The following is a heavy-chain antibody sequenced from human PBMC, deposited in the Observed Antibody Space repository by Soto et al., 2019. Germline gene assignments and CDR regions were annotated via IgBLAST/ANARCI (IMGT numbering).Heavy chain of an antibody. V-gene: IGHV4-34*01. Sequence: PSETLSLTCAVYGGSFSGYYWSWIRQPPGKGLEWIGEINHSGSTNYNPSLKSRVTISVDTSKNQFSLKLSSVTAADTAVYYCARGYRARIFSGIDAFDIWGQGTMVTVSS. J-gene: IGHJ3*02. CDR3: ARGYRARIFSGIDAFDI. CDR2: INHSGST. CDR1: GGSFSGYY. D-gene: IGHD3-9*01.